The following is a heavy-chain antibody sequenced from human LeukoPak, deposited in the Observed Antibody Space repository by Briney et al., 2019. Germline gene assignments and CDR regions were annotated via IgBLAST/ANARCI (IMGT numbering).Heavy chain of an antibody. Sequence: GGSLRLSCAASGFTFSSYWMSWVRQAPGKGLEWVLSISGSGGSTYYADSVKGRFTISRDNSKNTLYLQMNSLRVEDTAIYYCAKALFRGYGGYDSLDFDYWGQGTLVTVSS. V-gene: IGHV3-23*01. D-gene: IGHD5-12*01. CDR2: ISGSGGST. J-gene: IGHJ4*02. CDR1: GFTFSSYW. CDR3: AKALFRGYGGYDSLDFDY.